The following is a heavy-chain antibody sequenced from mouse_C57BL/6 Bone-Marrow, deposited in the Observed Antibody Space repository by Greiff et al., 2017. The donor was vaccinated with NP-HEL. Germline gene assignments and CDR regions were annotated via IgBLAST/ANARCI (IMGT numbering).Heavy chain of an antibody. CDR1: GYTFTSYW. V-gene: IGHV1-50*01. Sequence: QVQLQQPGAELVKPGASVKLSCKASGYTFTSYWMQWVKQRPGQGLEWIGEIDPSDSYTNYNQKFKGKATLTVDTSSSTAYMQLSSLTSEDSAVYYCARIGFYYYGSSDYWGQGTTLTVSS. J-gene: IGHJ2*01. CDR2: IDPSDSYT. CDR3: ARIGFYYYGSSDY. D-gene: IGHD1-1*01.